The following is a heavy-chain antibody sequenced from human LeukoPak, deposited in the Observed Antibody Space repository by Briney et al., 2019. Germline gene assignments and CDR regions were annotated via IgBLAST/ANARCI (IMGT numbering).Heavy chain of an antibody. CDR3: ARIGLGYYYFDY. CDR2: IKQDGSEK. D-gene: IGHD1-26*01. CDR1: GFTFSSYW. V-gene: IGHV3-7*01. J-gene: IGHJ4*02. Sequence: GRSLRLSCAASGFTFSSYWMSWVRQAPGKGLEWVANIKQDGSEKYYVDSVRGRFTISRDNAKNSLYLQMNSLRAEDTAVYYCARIGLGYYYFDYWGQGTLVTVSS.